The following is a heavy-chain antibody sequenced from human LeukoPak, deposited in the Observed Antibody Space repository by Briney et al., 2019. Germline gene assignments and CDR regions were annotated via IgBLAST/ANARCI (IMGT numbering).Heavy chain of an antibody. CDR1: GFTFSTSA. CDR2: ISGSGGST. Sequence: GGSLRLSCAASGFTFSTSAMSWVRQALGKGLEWVSGISGSGGSTYYADSVKGRFTISRDNSKNTLYLQMNSLRAEDTAVYYCAREGNYYDSGGYPNYWGQGTLVTVSS. V-gene: IGHV3-23*01. CDR3: AREGNYYDSGGYPNY. J-gene: IGHJ4*02. D-gene: IGHD3-22*01.